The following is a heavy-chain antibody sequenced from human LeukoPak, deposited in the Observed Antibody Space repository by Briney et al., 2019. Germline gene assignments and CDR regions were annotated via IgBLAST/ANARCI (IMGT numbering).Heavy chain of an antibody. J-gene: IGHJ4*02. D-gene: IGHD2/OR15-2a*01. CDR2: IKQDGSEK. CDR1: GFTFSSYW. CDR3: AKSEYPISPGGHYFDQ. Sequence: GGSLRLSCAASGFTFSSYWMSWVRQAPGKGLEWVANIKQDGSEKYYVDSVKGRFTISRDNSENTLYLQMNSLRTEDTAVYYCAKSEYPISPGGHYFDQWGQGTLVTVSS. V-gene: IGHV3-7*01.